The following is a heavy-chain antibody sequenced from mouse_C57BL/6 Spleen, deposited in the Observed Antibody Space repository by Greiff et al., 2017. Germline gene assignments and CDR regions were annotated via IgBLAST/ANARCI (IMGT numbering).Heavy chain of an antibody. CDR3: TRRAYYFDC. V-gene: IGHV1-15*01. Sequence: VQLQQSGAELVRPGASVTLSCKASGYTFTDYEMHWVKQTPVHGLEWIGAIDPETGGTAYNQKFKGKAILTADKSSSTAYMEFRSLTSEDSAVYYCTRRAYYFDCWGQGTTLSVSS. J-gene: IGHJ2*01. CDR1: GYTFTDYE. CDR2: IDPETGGT. D-gene: IGHD3-3*01.